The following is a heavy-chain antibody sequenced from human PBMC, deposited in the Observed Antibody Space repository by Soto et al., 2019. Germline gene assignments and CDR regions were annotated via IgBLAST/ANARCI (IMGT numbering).Heavy chain of an antibody. Sequence: QVQLVQSGAEVKKPGASVKVSCKASGYTFTSYAMHWVRQAPGQRLEWMGWINAGNGNTKYSQKFQGRVTITRDTSASTAYMELSSLRSEDTAVYYCARVYSSGGYWFDPWGQGTLVTVSS. D-gene: IGHD6-19*01. V-gene: IGHV1-3*01. CDR3: ARVYSSGGYWFDP. CDR1: GYTFTSYA. J-gene: IGHJ5*02. CDR2: INAGNGNT.